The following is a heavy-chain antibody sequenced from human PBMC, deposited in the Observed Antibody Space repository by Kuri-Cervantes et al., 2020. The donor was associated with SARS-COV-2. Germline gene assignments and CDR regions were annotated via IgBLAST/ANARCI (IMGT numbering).Heavy chain of an antibody. J-gene: IGHJ4*02. CDR2: TSYDGTSK. CDR1: GFTFKNYA. D-gene: IGHD2-21*01. V-gene: IGHV3-30-3*01. Sequence: GGSLRFSCAASGFTFKNYAMHWVRQTPGEGLEWVAITSYDGTSKYSADSVKSRFTISRDNSKNTLYLQMNNLRGDDTADYFCARGRVGVQDFWGQGTLVTVSS. CDR3: ARGRVGVQDF.